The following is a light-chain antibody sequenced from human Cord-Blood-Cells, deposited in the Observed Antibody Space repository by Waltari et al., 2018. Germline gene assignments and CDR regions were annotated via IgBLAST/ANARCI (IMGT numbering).Light chain of an antibody. CDR3: QQYDNLPRT. CDR2: DAS. V-gene: IGKV1-33*01. J-gene: IGKJ4*01. Sequence: DLQMTQYPSPLSASVGDRVTITSQASKDISNYLNWYQQTPGKAPKHLIYDASNLETGVPSRFSGSGSGTDFTFTISSLQPEDIATYYCQQYDNLPRTFGGGTKVEIK. CDR1: KDISNY.